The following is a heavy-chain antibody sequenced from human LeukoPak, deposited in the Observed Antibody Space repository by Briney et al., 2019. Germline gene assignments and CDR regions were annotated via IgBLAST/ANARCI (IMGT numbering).Heavy chain of an antibody. D-gene: IGHD5-12*01. Sequence: SSETLSLTCTVYGDSISSRSYCWDWIRQPPGKGLEWIGNIYNSANTHYNPSLKTRITMSVDTSKNQFSLKLNSVTAADTGIYYCARHSRSAYTGYENAFDIWGQGTMVTVSS. CDR2: IYNSANT. CDR3: ARHSRSAYTGYENAFDI. V-gene: IGHV4-39*01. CDR1: GDSISSRSYC. J-gene: IGHJ3*02.